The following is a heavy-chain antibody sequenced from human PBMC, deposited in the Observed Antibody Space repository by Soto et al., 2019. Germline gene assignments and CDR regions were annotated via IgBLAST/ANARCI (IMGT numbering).Heavy chain of an antibody. Sequence: QVQLQESGPGLVKPSGTLSLTCAVSGGSISSSNWWSWVRQPPGKGLEWIGEIYHSGSTNYNPSLTRRFTISVDKSKNQFSLKLSSVTAAETAVYYWAREKGIAARKYFDYWGQGTLVTVSS. CDR3: AREKGIAARKYFDY. V-gene: IGHV4-4*02. D-gene: IGHD6-13*01. CDR2: IYHSGST. CDR1: GGSISSSNW. J-gene: IGHJ4*02.